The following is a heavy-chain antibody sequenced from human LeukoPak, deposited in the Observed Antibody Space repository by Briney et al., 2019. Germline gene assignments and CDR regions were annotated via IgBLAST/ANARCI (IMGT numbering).Heavy chain of an antibody. Sequence: GGSLRLSCAASGFTFSSYAMQWVRQAPGKGLEWVALIWYDGSNKYYADSVKGRFTISRDNSKNTLYLQMNSLRAEDTAVYYCARKENDAFDIWGQGTIVTVSS. J-gene: IGHJ3*02. CDR2: IWYDGSNK. CDR1: GFTFSSYA. V-gene: IGHV3-33*01. CDR3: ARKENDAFDI.